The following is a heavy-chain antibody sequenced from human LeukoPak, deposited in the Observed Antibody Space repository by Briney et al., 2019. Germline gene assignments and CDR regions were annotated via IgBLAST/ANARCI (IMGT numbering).Heavy chain of an antibody. J-gene: IGHJ6*03. D-gene: IGHD6-13*01. CDR2: IYYSGST. Sequence: SETLSLTCTVSGGSISSSSYYWGWIRQPPGKGLGWIGSIYYSGSTYYNPSLKSRVTISVDTSKNQFSLKLSSVTAADTAVYYCARQGGGSSSWYYYYYMDVWGKGTTVTISS. V-gene: IGHV4-39*01. CDR3: ARQGGGSSSWYYYYYMDV. CDR1: GGSISSSSYY.